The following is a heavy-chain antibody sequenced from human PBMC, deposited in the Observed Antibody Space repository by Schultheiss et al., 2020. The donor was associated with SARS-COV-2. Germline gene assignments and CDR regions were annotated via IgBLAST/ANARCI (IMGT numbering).Heavy chain of an antibody. D-gene: IGHD4-17*01. CDR2: IYYSGST. V-gene: IGHV4-59*01. CDR3: ARSVRETVTYFDY. Sequence: SETLSLTCTVSGGSISSYYWSWIRQPPGKGLEWIGYIYYSGSTNYNPSLKSRVTISVDTSKNQFSLKLSSVTAADTAVYYCARSVRETVTYFDYWGQGTLVTVSS. CDR1: GGSISSYY. J-gene: IGHJ4*02.